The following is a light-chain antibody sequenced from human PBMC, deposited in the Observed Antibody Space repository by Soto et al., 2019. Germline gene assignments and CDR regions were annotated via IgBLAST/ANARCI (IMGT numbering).Light chain of an antibody. V-gene: IGKV3-15*01. CDR2: GAS. J-gene: IGKJ1*01. CDR3: QQYNNRPPWT. CDR1: QTVGSN. Sequence: VVLTQSPATLSVSPGERATLSCRASQTVGSNLAWYQHKPGQAPRLLISGASTRATGVPARFSGSGSGTEFTLTISSLQSEDFAVYYCQQYNNRPPWTFGQGTKVDIK.